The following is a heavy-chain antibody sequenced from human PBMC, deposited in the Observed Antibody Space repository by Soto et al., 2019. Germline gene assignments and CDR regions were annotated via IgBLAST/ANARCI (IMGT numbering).Heavy chain of an antibody. J-gene: IGHJ5*02. CDR1: GGSFSGYY. V-gene: IGHV4-34*01. CDR2: INHSGST. CDR3: ARGRHFTMIVVVTTGDNWFDP. D-gene: IGHD3-22*01. Sequence: SETLSLTCAVYGGSFSGYYWSWIRQPPGKGLEWIGEINHSGSTNYNPSLKSRVTISVDTSKNQFSLRLSSVTAADTAVYYCARGRHFTMIVVVTTGDNWFDPWGQGTLVTVSS.